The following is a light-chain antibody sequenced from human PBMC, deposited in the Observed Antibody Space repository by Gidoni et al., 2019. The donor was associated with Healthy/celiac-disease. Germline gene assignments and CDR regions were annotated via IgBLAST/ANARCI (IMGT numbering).Light chain of an antibody. CDR3: QQYGSSPYT. V-gene: IGKV3-20*01. J-gene: IGKJ2*01. CDR1: QSVSSSY. Sequence: EIVLTQSPGTLSLSPGERATLSCRASQSVSSSYLAWYQQKPGQAPRLLIYGASSRATGIPDRFSGSGSGTDFTLTIIRLDPEDFAVYYCQQYGSSPYTFGQXTKLEIK. CDR2: GAS.